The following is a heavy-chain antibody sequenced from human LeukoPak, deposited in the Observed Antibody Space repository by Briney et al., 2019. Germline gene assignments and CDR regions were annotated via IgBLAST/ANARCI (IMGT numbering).Heavy chain of an antibody. CDR1: GYTFTSYD. V-gene: IGHV1-8*01. CDR3: ARRRGDILTGYYNAP. D-gene: IGHD3-9*01. Sequence: ASVKVSCKASGYTFTSYDINWVRQATGQGLEWMGWMNPNSGNTGYAQKFQGRVTMTRNTSISTAYMELSSLRSEDTAVYYCARRRGDILTGYYNAPWGQGTLVTVSS. CDR2: MNPNSGNT. J-gene: IGHJ5*02.